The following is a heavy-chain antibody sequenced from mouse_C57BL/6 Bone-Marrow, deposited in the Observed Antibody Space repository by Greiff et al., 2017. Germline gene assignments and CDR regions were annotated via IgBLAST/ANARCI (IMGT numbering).Heavy chain of an antibody. V-gene: IGHV1-54*01. CDR1: GYAFTNYL. Sequence: VQLQQSGAELVRPGTSVKVSCKASGYAFTNYLIEWVKQRPGQGLEWIGVINPGSGGTNYNEKFKGKATLTADKSSSTAYMQLSSLTSEDSAVYFWARGGLRRRDWYFDVWGTGITVTLSA. CDR3: ARGGLRRRDWYFDV. D-gene: IGHD2-12*01. CDR2: INPGSGGT. J-gene: IGHJ1*03.